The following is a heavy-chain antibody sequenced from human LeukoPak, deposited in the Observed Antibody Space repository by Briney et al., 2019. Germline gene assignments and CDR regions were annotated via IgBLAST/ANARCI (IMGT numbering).Heavy chain of an antibody. V-gene: IGHV3-7*05. D-gene: IGHD2-2*01. CDR1: GFTFSSHG. Sequence: PGGSLRLSCAASGFTFSSHGMYWVRQAPGKGLDWVANIKQDGSGTFYVDSVKGRFTISGDNAKNSLYLQMNSLRAEDTAVYYCTRVIVEVPGVSDYCDYWGQGTLVTVSS. J-gene: IGHJ4*02. CDR2: IKQDGSGT. CDR3: TRVIVEVPGVSDYCDY.